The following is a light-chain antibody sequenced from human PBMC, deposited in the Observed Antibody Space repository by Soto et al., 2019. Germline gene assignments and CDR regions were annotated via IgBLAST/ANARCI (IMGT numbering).Light chain of an antibody. CDR1: SSDIGVCKY. V-gene: IGLV2-14*01. Sequence: QSVLTQPASVSGSPGQSLAISCTGSSSDIGVCKYVSWYQQHPGKVPKLIIYEVTNRPSGVSNRFSGSKSGNTASLTISGLQAEDEADYYCSSYTTSSTRVFGPGTRSPS. CDR3: SSYTTSSTRV. J-gene: IGLJ1*01. CDR2: EVT.